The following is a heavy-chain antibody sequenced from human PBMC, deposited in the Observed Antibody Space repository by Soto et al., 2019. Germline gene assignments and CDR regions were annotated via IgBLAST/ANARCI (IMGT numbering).Heavy chain of an antibody. CDR2: INPKSGGT. CDR3: ARGHSTDCSNGVCSFFYNHEMDV. J-gene: IGHJ6*02. CDR1: GYSFPDYH. Sequence: APVKVSCKASGYSFPDYHINWVRQAPGQGLEGLGRINPKSGGTSTAQKFQGWVTMTRERAISTVYMELTRLRSDDTAVYFCARGHSTDCSNGVCSFFYNHEMDVWGQGTTVTVSS. V-gene: IGHV1-2*04. D-gene: IGHD2-8*01.